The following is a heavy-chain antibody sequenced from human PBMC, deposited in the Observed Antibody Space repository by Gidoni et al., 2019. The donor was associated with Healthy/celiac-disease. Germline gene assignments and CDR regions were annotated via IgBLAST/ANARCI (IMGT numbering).Heavy chain of an antibody. CDR2: IKSKTDGGTT. D-gene: IGHD6-19*01. J-gene: IGHJ6*03. CDR1: GFTFSNAW. CDR3: TTLVSSGWYSVYYYYMDV. Sequence: EVQLVESGGGLVKPGGSLRLPCAAAGFTFSNAWLSWGRQAPGKGLEGVGRIKSKTDGGTTDYAAPVKGRFTISRDDSKNTLYLQMNSLKTEDTAVYYCTTLVSSGWYSVYYYYMDVWGKGTTVTVSS. V-gene: IGHV3-15*01.